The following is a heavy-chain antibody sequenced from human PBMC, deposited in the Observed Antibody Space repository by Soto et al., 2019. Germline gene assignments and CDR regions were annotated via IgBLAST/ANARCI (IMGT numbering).Heavy chain of an antibody. J-gene: IGHJ6*02. CDR3: ARRFGYSYLSYYYYGMDA. CDR1: GYSFTSYW. D-gene: IGHD5-18*01. Sequence: PGESLKISCKGSGYSFTSYWIGWVRQMPGKGLEWMGIIYPGDSDTRYSPSFQGQVTISADKSISTAYLQWSSLKASDTAMYYCARRFGYSYLSYYYYGMDAWGQGITVPFCS. CDR2: IYPGDSDT. V-gene: IGHV5-51*01.